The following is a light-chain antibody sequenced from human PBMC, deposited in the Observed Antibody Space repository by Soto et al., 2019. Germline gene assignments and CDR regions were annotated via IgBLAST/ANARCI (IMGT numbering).Light chain of an antibody. CDR3: QQYNSHST. CDR1: QSISGW. CDR2: KAS. Sequence: DIPLTQSPSFLSASLLERDSMXCRASQSISGWLAWYQQKPGQAPKLLIFKASSVQSGVPSRFSGSGSGTEYTLTISSLQPDDFATYYCQQYNSHSTFGQGTKVDIK. V-gene: IGKV1-5*03. J-gene: IGKJ1*01.